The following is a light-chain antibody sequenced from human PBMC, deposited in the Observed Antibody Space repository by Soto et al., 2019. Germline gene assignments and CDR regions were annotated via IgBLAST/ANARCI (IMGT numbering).Light chain of an antibody. CDR3: CSYGGTFDV. V-gene: IGLV2-14*01. CDR1: SSDVGASIF. J-gene: IGLJ1*01. CDR2: AVS. Sequence: QSVLTQPASVSGSPGQSITISCTGTSSDVGASIFVSWYQQHPGKAPKLMIYAVSSRPSGVSYRFSGSKSGNTASLTISGLQAEDEADYYCCSYGGTFDVFGTGTKVTVL.